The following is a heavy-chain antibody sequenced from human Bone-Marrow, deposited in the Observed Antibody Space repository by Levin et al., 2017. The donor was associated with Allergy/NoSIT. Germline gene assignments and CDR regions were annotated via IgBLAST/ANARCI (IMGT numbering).Heavy chain of an antibody. CDR1: GFTFSSYW. Sequence: PGGSLRLSCAASGFTFSSYWMHWVRQAPGKGLVWVSRIDSDGSSTSYADSVKGRFTISRDNAKNTLFLQMNSLRAEDTAVYYCAVYCSSARCYESGDFWGQGTLVTVSS. V-gene: IGHV3-74*01. CDR2: IDSDGSST. J-gene: IGHJ4*02. CDR3: AVYCSSARCYESGDF. D-gene: IGHD2-2*01.